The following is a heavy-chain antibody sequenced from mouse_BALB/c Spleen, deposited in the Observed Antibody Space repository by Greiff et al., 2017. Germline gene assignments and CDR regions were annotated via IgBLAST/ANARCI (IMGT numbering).Heavy chain of an antibody. CDR1: GYTFTDYY. V-gene: IGHV1-19*01. Sequence: EVQLQQSGPELVKPGASVKMSCKASGYTFTDYYMDWVKQSHGESFEWIGRVNPYNGGTSYNQKFKGKATLTVDKSSSTAYMELNSLTSEDSAVYYCARMNGNTSYRGQGTTLTVSS. CDR3: ARMNGNTSY. J-gene: IGHJ2*01. CDR2: VNPYNGGT. D-gene: IGHD2-1*01.